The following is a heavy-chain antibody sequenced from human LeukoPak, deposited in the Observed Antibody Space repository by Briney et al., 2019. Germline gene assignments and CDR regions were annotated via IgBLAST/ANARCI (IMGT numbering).Heavy chain of an antibody. J-gene: IGHJ4*02. D-gene: IGHD1-26*01. Sequence: SETLSLTCTVSGGSIRSSSQYWGCIRPPPGKGLVWIGRIYYSGSTYYSPSLKSQVTISVDTSKTQYSLKLSSVTAADTAVYYCASPTVGVTTGYDYWGQGTLATVSS. V-gene: IGHV4-39*01. CDR3: ASPTVGVTTGYDY. CDR2: IYYSGST. CDR1: GGSIRSSSQY.